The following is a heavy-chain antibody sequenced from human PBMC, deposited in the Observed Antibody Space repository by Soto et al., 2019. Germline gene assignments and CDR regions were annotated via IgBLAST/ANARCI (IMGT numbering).Heavy chain of an antibody. CDR3: AGGGFIDRGKDI. V-gene: IGHV3-21*01. CDR2: ISSSSSYI. J-gene: IGHJ3*02. CDR1: GFTFSSYS. Sequence: GGSLRLSCAASGFTFSSYSMNWVRQAPGKGLEWVSSISSSSSYIYYADSVKGRFTISRDNAKNSLYLQMNSLRAEDTAVYYCAGGGFIDRGKDIWGQGTMVTVSS. D-gene: IGHD3-22*01.